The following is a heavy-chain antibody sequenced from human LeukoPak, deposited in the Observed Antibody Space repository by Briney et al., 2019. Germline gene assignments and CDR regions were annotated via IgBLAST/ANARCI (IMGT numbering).Heavy chain of an antibody. Sequence: GGSLRLSCAASGFTFGDYHMSWIRQAPGRGLEWISYISSGGSTTCYAESVKGRFTISRDNAKNSLYLQMENLRAEDTAVYYCATTYDFWSGYYHSYWYFDLWGRGTLFTVSS. D-gene: IGHD3-3*01. CDR2: ISSGGSTT. J-gene: IGHJ2*01. CDR3: ATTYDFWSGYYHSYWYFDL. CDR1: GFTFGDYH. V-gene: IGHV3-11*04.